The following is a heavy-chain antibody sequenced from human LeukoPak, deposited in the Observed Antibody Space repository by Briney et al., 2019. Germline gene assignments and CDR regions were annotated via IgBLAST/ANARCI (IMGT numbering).Heavy chain of an antibody. CDR3: ARVPYNWNDVGWFDP. J-gene: IGHJ5*02. V-gene: IGHV4-61*02. Sequence: SETLSLTCTVSGGSISSGSYYWSWIRQPAGKGLEWIGRIYTSGSTNYNPSLKSRVTISVDTSKNQFSLKLSSVTAADTAVYYCARVPYNWNDVGWFDPWGQGTLVTVSS. D-gene: IGHD1-1*01. CDR2: IYTSGST. CDR1: GGSISSGSYY.